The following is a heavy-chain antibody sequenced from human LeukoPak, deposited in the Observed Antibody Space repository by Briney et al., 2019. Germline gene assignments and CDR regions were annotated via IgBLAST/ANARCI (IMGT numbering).Heavy chain of an antibody. CDR2: IYYSGST. J-gene: IGHJ3*02. V-gene: IGHV4-39*01. Sequence: SETLSLACTVSGGSISSSSYYWGWIRQPPGKGLEWIGSIYYSGSTYYNPSLKSRVTISVDTSKNQFSLKLSSVTAADTAVYYCARRLYGDAFDIWGQGTMVTVSS. D-gene: IGHD2/OR15-2a*01. CDR3: ARRLYGDAFDI. CDR1: GGSISSSSYY.